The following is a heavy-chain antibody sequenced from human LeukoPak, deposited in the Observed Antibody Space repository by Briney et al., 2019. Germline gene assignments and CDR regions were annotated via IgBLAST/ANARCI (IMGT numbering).Heavy chain of an antibody. CDR2: ISGSGGST. CDR1: GFTFSSYA. V-gene: IGHV3-23*01. J-gene: IGHJ4*02. Sequence: GGSLRLSCAASGFTFSSYAMSWVRQAPGKGLEWVSAISGSGGSTYYADSVKGRFTISRDNSKNTLYLQMNSLRAEDTAVYYCAKDLGDIWSGYYSGFFDYWGQGSLVTVSS. CDR3: AKDLGDIWSGYYSGFFDY. D-gene: IGHD3-3*01.